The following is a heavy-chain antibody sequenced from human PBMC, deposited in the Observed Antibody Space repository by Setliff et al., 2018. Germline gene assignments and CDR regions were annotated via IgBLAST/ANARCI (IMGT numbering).Heavy chain of an antibody. CDR3: ARGRNYYGSGSYYNADAFDI. D-gene: IGHD3-10*01. CDR2: IIPILGIA. V-gene: IGHV1-69*10. J-gene: IGHJ3*02. Sequence: SVKVSCKASGGTFSSYAISWVRQAPGQGLEWMGGIIPILGIANYAQKFQGRVTITADESTSTAYMELSSLRSEDTAVYYCARGRNYYGSGSYYNADAFDIWGQGTMVTVSS. CDR1: GGTFSSYA.